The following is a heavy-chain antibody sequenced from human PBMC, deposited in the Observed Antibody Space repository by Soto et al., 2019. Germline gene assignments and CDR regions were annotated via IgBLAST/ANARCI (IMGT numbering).Heavy chain of an antibody. CDR1: EFTFSSYG. CDR2: ISYDGSNK. Sequence: QVQLVESGGGVVQPGRSLRLSCAASEFTFSSYGMHWVRQAPGKGLEWVAVISYDGSNKYYADSVKGRFTISRDNSKNTLYLQMNSLRAEDTAVYYCAKDGRGGFDYWGQGTLVTVSS. CDR3: AKDGRGGFDY. J-gene: IGHJ4*02. D-gene: IGHD1-26*01. V-gene: IGHV3-30*18.